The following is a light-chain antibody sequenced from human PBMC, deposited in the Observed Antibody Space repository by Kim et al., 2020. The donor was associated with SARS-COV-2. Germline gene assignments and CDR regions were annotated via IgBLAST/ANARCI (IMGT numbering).Light chain of an antibody. Sequence: VTISCTRSGGGIDDNYGQWYQQRPGGVPTPVISGDDQRPSGVSDRFSGSIDNSSNSASLTISGLRTEDEADYYCQSYNRDNVIFGGGTQLTVL. V-gene: IGLV6-57*03. CDR1: GGGIDDNY. CDR3: QSYNRDNVI. CDR2: GDD. J-gene: IGLJ2*01.